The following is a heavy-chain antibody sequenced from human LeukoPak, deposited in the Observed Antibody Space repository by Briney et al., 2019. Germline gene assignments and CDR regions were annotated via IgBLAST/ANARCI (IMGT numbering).Heavy chain of an antibody. CDR2: IRSDGSNK. J-gene: IGHJ4*02. CDR1: GFTFSSYG. Sequence: GGSLRLSCAASGFTFSSYGMHWVRQAPGKGLEWVAFIRSDGSNKYYADSVKGRFTISRDNSKNTLYLQMNSLRAEDTAVYYCAKLQTTGYSGYDYMDYWGQGTLVTVSS. V-gene: IGHV3-30*02. CDR3: AKLQTTGYSGYDYMDY. D-gene: IGHD5-12*01.